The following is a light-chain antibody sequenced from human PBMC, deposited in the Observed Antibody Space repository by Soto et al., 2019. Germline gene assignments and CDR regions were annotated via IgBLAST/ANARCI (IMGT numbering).Light chain of an antibody. Sequence: QPGLTHPASVSGSHGQSITISCTGTSSDVGGYKYVSWYQQHPGKAPKLMIYEVGNRPSGVSQRFSVSKSGNTASLTIFGLQAEDEADYYCSSYTSSNTLVFGGGTKVTV. CDR2: EVG. CDR3: SSYTSSNTLV. CDR1: SSDVGGYKY. V-gene: IGLV2-14*01. J-gene: IGLJ3*02.